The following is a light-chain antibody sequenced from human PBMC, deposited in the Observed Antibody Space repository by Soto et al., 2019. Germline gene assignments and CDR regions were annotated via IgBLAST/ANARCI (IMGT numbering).Light chain of an antibody. CDR1: QSVSRSY. V-gene: IGKV3D-20*02. J-gene: IGKJ5*01. CDR3: QQRSNWPQVT. Sequence: EIVLTQSPAPLSLSPGERATLSCRSSQSVSRSYLGWYQQKPGQAPRLLMYGASIRAAGVPDRFSGSGSGTDFTLTISSLEPEDFAVYYCQQRSNWPQVTLGQGTRLEIK. CDR2: GAS.